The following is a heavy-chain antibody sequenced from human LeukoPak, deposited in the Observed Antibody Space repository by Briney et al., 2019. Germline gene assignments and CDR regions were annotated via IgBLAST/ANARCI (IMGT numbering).Heavy chain of an antibody. CDR1: GGSISSSSYY. D-gene: IGHD3-10*01. Sequence: SETLSLTCTVSGGSISSSSYYWGWIRQPPGKGLEWIGSIYYSGSTYYNPSLKSRVTISVDTSKNLFSLKLSSVTAADTAVYYCARNYGSGSYSLWYFDLWGRGTLVTVSS. V-gene: IGHV4-39*01. CDR2: IYYSGST. CDR3: ARNYGSGSYSLWYFDL. J-gene: IGHJ2*01.